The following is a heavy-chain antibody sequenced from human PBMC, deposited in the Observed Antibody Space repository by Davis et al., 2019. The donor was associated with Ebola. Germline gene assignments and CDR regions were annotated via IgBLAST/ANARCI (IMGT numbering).Heavy chain of an antibody. CDR1: GGAASSGGYF. Sequence: PSETLSLTCTVSGGAASSGGYFWAWIRQPPGKGLEWIGYIYSSGGTSLSPSLVSRVTILRDTSKNQFSLNLRFVTAADTAVYYCARVGDFQGVYWGQGNLVTVSS. CDR2: IYSSGGT. J-gene: IGHJ4*02. V-gene: IGHV4-61*08. D-gene: IGHD2-8*01. CDR3: ARVGDFQGVY.